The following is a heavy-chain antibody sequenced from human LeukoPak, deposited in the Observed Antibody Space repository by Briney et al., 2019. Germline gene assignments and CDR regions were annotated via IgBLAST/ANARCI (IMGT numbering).Heavy chain of an antibody. J-gene: IGHJ4*02. CDR1: GFTFSSYS. V-gene: IGHV3-21*01. Sequence: PGGSLRLSCAASGFTFSSYSMNWVRQAPGKGLEWVSSISSSSSYIYYVDSVKGRFTISRDNAKNSLYLQMNSLRAEDTAVYYCARAEWGSSSNYWGQGTLVTVSS. CDR2: ISSSSSYI. D-gene: IGHD6-6*01. CDR3: ARAEWGSSSNY.